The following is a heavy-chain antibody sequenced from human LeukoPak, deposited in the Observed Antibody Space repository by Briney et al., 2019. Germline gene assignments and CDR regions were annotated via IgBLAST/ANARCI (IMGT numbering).Heavy chain of an antibody. CDR1: GYTFTGYY. V-gene: IGHV1-2*02. CDR3: ARTPEDEDAFDI. J-gene: IGHJ3*02. CDR2: INPNSGGT. Sequence: ASVKVSCKASGYTFTGYYMHWVRQAPGQGLEWMGWINPNSGGTNYAQKFQVRVTMTRDTSIRTVYMELSRLRSDDTAVYYCARTPEDEDAFDIWGQGTMVTVSS.